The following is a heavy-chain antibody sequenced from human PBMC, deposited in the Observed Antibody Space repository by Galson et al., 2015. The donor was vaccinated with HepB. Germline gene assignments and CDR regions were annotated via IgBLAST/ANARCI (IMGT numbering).Heavy chain of an antibody. CDR2: INHSGST. CDR3: ARRFGAVIMGGVHWFDP. J-gene: IGHJ5*02. Sequence: SETLSLTCAVYGGSFSGYYWSWIRQPPGKGLEWIGEINHSGSTNYNPSLKSRVTISVDTSKNQFSLKLSSVTAADTAVYYCARRFGAVIMGGVHWFDPWGQGTLVTVSS. V-gene: IGHV4-34*01. D-gene: IGHD1-26*01. CDR1: GGSFSGYY.